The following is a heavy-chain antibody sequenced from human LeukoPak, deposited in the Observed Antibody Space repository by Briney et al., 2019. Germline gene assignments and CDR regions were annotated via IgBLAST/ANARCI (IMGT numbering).Heavy chain of an antibody. V-gene: IGHV4-39*01. CDR2: IYYSGST. Sequence: PSETLSLTCTVSGGSISSSVYYWGWIRQPPGKGLEWIGSIYYSGSTYYNPSLKSRVTISVDTSKNQFSLKLSSVTAADTAVYYCARLNQFHREFDYWGQGTLVTVSS. J-gene: IGHJ4*02. CDR3: ARLNQFHREFDY. CDR1: GGSISSSVYY. D-gene: IGHD3-16*02.